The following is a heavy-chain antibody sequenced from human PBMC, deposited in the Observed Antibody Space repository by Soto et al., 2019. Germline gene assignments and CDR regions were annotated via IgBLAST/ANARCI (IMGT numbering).Heavy chain of an antibody. J-gene: IGHJ3*02. D-gene: IGHD7-27*01. Sequence: EVQVLESGGGLVQQGGSLRLSCATSGFTFSTYAMSWARQAPGKWLEWVAAIGGRGDSTYYADSVKGRFTISRDGSSNTVYPQMNSLRGDDTAFYYCARAFVGNLSGAFHIWGQGTMVTVSS. CDR1: GFTFSTYA. CDR3: ARAFVGNLSGAFHI. CDR2: IGGRGDST. V-gene: IGHV3-23*01.